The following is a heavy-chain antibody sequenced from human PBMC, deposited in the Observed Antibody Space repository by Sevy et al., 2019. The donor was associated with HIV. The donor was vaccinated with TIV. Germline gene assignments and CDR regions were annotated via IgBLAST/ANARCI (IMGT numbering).Heavy chain of an antibody. V-gene: IGHV4-31*03. J-gene: IGHJ5*02. CDR1: GGSIGSGGYY. CDR3: ARAVTMIEVVTGWFDP. CDR2: IYYSRST. D-gene: IGHD3-22*01. Sequence: SETLSLTCTVSGGSIGSGGYYWSWIRQHPGEGLEWIGYIYYSRSTYYNPSLKSRATISVDTSKNQFSLKLSSVTAADTAVYYCARAVTMIEVVTGWFDPWGQGTLVTVSS.